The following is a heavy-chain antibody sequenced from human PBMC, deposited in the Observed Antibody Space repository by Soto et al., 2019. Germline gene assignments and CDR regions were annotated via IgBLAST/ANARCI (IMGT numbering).Heavy chain of an antibody. CDR1: GYTFTSYD. V-gene: IGHV1-8*01. D-gene: IGHD6-19*01. Sequence: QVPLVQSGAEVKKPGASVKVSCKASGYTFTSYDINWVRQATGQGLEWMGWMNPNSGNTGYAQKFQGRVTMTRNTSISTAYRELSSLRSEATAVYYCARGVAGAYYYYYYMDVWGKGTTVTVSS. CDR2: MNPNSGNT. J-gene: IGHJ6*03. CDR3: ARGVAGAYYYYYYMDV.